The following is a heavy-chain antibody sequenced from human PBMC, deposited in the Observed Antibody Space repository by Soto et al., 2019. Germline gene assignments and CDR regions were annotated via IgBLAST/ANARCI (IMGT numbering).Heavy chain of an antibody. J-gene: IGHJ4*02. CDR3: ARADSLRFLEWFYPPDY. D-gene: IGHD3-3*01. V-gene: IGHV3-48*01. CDR1: GFTFSSYS. Sequence: GGSLRLSCAASGFTFSSYSMNWVRQAPGKGLEWVSYISSSSSTIYYADSVKGRFTISRDNAKNSLYLQMNSLRAEDTAVYYCARADSLRFLEWFYPPDYWGQGTLVTVSS. CDR2: ISSSSSTI.